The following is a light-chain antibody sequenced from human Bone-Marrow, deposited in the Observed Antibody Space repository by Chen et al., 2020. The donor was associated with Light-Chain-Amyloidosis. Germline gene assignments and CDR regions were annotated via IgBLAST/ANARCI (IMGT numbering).Light chain of an antibody. CDR2: DDS. Sequence: SYVLTQPSSVSVAPGQTATIACGGNNIGSTSVHWYQQTPGQAPLLVFYDDSDRPSGIPERLCGSNFANRATLTISRGEAGGEADYYCQVWDRSSDRTGFGGGTKLTVL. V-gene: IGLV3-21*02. J-gene: IGLJ3*02. CDR1: NIGSTS. CDR3: QVWDRSSDRTG.